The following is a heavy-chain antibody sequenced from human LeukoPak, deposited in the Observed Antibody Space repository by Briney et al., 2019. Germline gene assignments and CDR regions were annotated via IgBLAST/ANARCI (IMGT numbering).Heavy chain of an antibody. D-gene: IGHD3-10*01. CDR3: ARDSRKFLYGIDY. CDR2: IYYSGSA. CDR1: GGSISSYY. J-gene: IGHJ4*02. Sequence: SETLSLTCTVSGGSISSYYWSWIRQPPGEGLEWIGYIYYSGSANYNPSLKSRVTISVDTSKNQFSLKLSSVTAADTAVYYCARDSRKFLYGIDYWGQGTLVTVSS. V-gene: IGHV4-59*01.